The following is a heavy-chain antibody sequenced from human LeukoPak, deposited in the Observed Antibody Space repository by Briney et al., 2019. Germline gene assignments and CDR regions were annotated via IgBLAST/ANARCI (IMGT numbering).Heavy chain of an antibody. V-gene: IGHV3-53*01. D-gene: IGHD4-11*01. CDR3: ARAGQYYFDY. CDR2: IYSGGST. CDR1: GGSISSYY. Sequence: PSETLSLTCTVSGGSISSYYWSWVRQAPGKGLEWVPVIYSGGSTYYADSVKGRFIISRDNSKNTLYLQMNSLRAEDTAVYYCARAGQYYFDYWGQGTLVTVSS. J-gene: IGHJ4*02.